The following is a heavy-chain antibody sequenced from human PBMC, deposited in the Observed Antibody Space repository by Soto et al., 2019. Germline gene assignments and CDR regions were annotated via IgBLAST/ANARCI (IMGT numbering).Heavy chain of an antibody. CDR1: GYTFTSYA. CDR2: INAGNGNT. J-gene: IGHJ5*02. Sequence: ASVKVSCKASGYTFTSYAMHWVRQAPGQRLEWMGWINAGNGNTKYSQKFQGRVTITRDTSASTAHMELSNLRSEDTAVYYCGRDQSGTGYYVDWFDPWGQGTLVTVSS. CDR3: GRDQSGTGYYVDWFDP. D-gene: IGHD3-10*02. V-gene: IGHV1-3*01.